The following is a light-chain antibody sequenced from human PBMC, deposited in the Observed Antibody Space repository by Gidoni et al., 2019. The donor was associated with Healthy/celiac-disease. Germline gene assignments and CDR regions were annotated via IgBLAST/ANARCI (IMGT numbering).Light chain of an antibody. V-gene: IGKV3-11*01. CDR1: QSVSSS. CDR3: QQRSNGFT. Sequence: IVLTPSPAPLSLYPGERATLTCRASQSVSSSLAWYQQKPGQAPRLLIYDASNRATGIPARCSSSGSGTYFTLTSSSLEPEDFAVYYCQQRSNGFTFGPGTKVDIK. J-gene: IGKJ3*01. CDR2: DAS.